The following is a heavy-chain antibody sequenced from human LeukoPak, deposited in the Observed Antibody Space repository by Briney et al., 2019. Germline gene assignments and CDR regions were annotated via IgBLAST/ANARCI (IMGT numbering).Heavy chain of an antibody. CDR3: AGEDG. CDR1: GFTFSSYW. Sequence: GGSLRLSCAASGFTFSSYWMHWVRQAPGKGLEWVAVISYDGSNKYYADSVKGRFTISRDNSKNTLYLQMNSLRAEDTAVYYCAGEDGWGQGTLVTVSS. J-gene: IGHJ4*02. CDR2: ISYDGSNK. D-gene: IGHD5-24*01. V-gene: IGHV3-30-3*01.